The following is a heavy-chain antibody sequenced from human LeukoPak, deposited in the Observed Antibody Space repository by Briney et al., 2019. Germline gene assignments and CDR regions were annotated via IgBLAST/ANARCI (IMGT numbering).Heavy chain of an antibody. CDR2: MNPNSGNT. V-gene: IGHV1-8*01. CDR1: GYTFTSYD. D-gene: IGHD4-11*01. Sequence: ASVKVSCKASGYTFTSYDINWVRQATGQGLEWMGWMNPNSGNTGYAQKFQGRVTMTRNTSISTAYMELSSLRSEDTAVYYCARGDYSKKSNGCWGQGTLVTVSS. CDR3: ARGDYSKKSNGC. J-gene: IGHJ4*02.